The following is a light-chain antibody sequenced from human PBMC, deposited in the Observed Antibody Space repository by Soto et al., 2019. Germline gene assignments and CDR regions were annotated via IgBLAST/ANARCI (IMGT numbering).Light chain of an antibody. V-gene: IGKV3-11*01. J-gene: IGKJ1*01. CDR2: GAS. CDR3: QQYSNLWT. CDR1: QSVSSY. Sequence: EIVLTQSPATLSLSPGERATLSCRASQSVSSYLAWYQQKPGQAPRLLIYGASSRATGVPDRFSGSGSGTDFTLSISRLEPEDFAVYYCQQYSNLWTFGQGTKV.